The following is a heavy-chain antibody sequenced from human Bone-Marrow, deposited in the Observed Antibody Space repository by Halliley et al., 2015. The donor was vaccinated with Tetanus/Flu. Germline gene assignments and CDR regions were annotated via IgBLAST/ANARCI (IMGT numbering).Heavy chain of an antibody. V-gene: IGHV1-18*01. J-gene: IGHJ6*02. D-gene: IGHD2-2*01. Sequence: MGCISAYNAKADYARSRRDRVTMAIDPSTSTAYMELRSLRSDDTAVYYCARVPAEYDFGMDVWGQGTTVTVSS. CDR2: ISAYNAKA. CDR3: ARVPAEYDFGMDV.